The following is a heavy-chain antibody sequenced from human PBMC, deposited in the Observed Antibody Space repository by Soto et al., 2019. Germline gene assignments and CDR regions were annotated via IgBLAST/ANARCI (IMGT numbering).Heavy chain of an antibody. CDR3: ARRLYYDSSGFEGGGMDV. CDR2: IYYSGST. J-gene: IGHJ6*02. CDR1: AGSISSSSYY. V-gene: IGHV4-39*01. D-gene: IGHD3-22*01. Sequence: SETLSLTCTVSAGSISSSSYYWGWIRQPPGKGLEWVGSIYYSGSTYYNPSLKSRVTISVDTSKNQFSLKLSSVTAADTAVYYCARRLYYDSSGFEGGGMDVWGQGTTVT.